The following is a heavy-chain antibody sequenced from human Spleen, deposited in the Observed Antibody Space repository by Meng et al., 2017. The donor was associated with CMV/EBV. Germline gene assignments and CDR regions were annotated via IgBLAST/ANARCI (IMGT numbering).Heavy chain of an antibody. J-gene: IGHJ4*02. CDR2: IIPIFGIA. CDR3: ARGGNSGSYWGFVAY. D-gene: IGHD1-26*01. Sequence: SVKVSCKTSGGTFSSYAISWVRQAPGQGFEWMGGIIPIFGIANYAQKFQGRVTITTDESTSTAYLDLSSLRSEDTAMYYCARGGNSGSYWGFVAYWGQGTLVTVSS. CDR1: GGTFSSYA. V-gene: IGHV1-69*05.